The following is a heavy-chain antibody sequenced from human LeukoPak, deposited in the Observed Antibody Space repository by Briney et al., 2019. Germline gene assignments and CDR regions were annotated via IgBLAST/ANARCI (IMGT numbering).Heavy chain of an antibody. D-gene: IGHD2-2*01. CDR1: GFTFSTYT. CDR2: ISHDGNTK. CDR3: ARSLPATREPQAIDY. J-gene: IGHJ4*02. Sequence: PGRSLRLFCTASGFTFSTYTMHWVRQAPGKGLEWVTVISHDGNTKHYADSVKGRFTISRDNSKNSLYLQMNSLRAEDTAFYSCARSLPATREPQAIDYWGQGTLVTVSS. V-gene: IGHV3-30*14.